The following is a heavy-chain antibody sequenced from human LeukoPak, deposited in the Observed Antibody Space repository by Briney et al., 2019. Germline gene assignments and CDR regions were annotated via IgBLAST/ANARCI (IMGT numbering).Heavy chain of an antibody. D-gene: IGHD6-13*01. CDR3: ARVSSSSWWALDY. CDR1: GFTFSSYA. Sequence: GGSLRLSCAASGFTFSSYAMHWVRQAPGKGLEYVSAISSNGGSTYYANSVKGRFTISRDNSKNTLYLQMNSLRAEDTAVHYCARVSSSSWWALDYWGQGTLVTVSS. V-gene: IGHV3-64*01. J-gene: IGHJ4*02. CDR2: ISSNGGST.